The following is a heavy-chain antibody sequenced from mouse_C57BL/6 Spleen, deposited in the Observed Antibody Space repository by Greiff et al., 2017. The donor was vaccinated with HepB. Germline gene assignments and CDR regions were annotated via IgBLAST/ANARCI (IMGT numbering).Heavy chain of an antibody. CDR3: SRYYGSREDYFDY. D-gene: IGHD1-1*01. V-gene: IGHV1-72*01. J-gene: IGHJ2*01. CDR1: GYTFTSYW. CDR2: IDPNSGGT. Sequence: QVQLQQSGAELVKPGASVKLSCKASGYTFTSYWMHWVKQRPGRGLEWIGRIDPNSGGTKYNEKFKSKATLTVDKPSSTAYMQLSSLTSEDSAVYYCSRYYGSREDYFDYWGQGTTLTVSS.